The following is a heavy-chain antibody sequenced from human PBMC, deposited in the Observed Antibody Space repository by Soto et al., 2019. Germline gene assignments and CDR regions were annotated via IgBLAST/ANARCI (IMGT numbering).Heavy chain of an antibody. CDR2: IYYSGST. CDR3: AIYYDSSGYSTSDAFDI. Sequence: SETLSLTCTVSGGAVSSGSYYWSWIRQPPGKGLEWIGYIYYSGSTNYNPSLKSRVTISVDTSKNQFSLKLSSVTAADTAVYYCAIYYDSSGYSTSDAFDICVPVSMVT. D-gene: IGHD3-22*01. CDR1: GGAVSSGSYY. V-gene: IGHV4-61*01. J-gene: IGHJ3*02.